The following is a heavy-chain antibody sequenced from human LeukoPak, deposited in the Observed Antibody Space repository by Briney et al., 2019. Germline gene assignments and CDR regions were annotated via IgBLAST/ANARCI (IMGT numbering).Heavy chain of an antibody. D-gene: IGHD3-22*01. CDR1: GFTFSTYN. CDR3: ARRGDSRGYYDAFDI. Sequence: PGGSLRLSCTASGFTFSTYNMHWVRQPTGKGLEWVSAVGTAGDTYYPGSVKGRFTISRENAKNSLYLQTNSLRVGDTAVYYCARRGDSRGYYDAFDIWGQGTMVTVSS. J-gene: IGHJ3*02. V-gene: IGHV3-13*01. CDR2: VGTAGDT.